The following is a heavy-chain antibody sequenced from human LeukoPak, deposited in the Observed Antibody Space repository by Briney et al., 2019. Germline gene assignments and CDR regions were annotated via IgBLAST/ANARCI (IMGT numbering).Heavy chain of an antibody. J-gene: IGHJ4*02. V-gene: IGHV4-34*01. CDR3: ARHPRKRGLQDD. Sequence: SETLSLTCAVYGGSFSGYYWSWIRQSPGKGLEWIGEISHSGSTDYNPSLKSRVTVSVDTSKNQFSLKLSSVTAADTGVYYCARHPRKRGLQDDWGQGTLVTVSS. CDR1: GGSFSGYY. D-gene: IGHD5-24*01. CDR2: ISHSGST.